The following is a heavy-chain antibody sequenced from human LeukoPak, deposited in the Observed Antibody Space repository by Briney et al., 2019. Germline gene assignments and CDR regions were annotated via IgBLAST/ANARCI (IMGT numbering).Heavy chain of an antibody. CDR1: GGSISSYY. CDR2: IYYSGST. Sequence: SETLSLTCTVSGGSISSYYWSWIRQPSGKGLEWIGYIYYSGSTNYNPSLKSRVTISVDTSKNQFSLKLSSVTAADTAVYYCARVLGGSGSYIDYWGQGTLVTVSS. D-gene: IGHD3-10*01. V-gene: IGHV4-59*01. CDR3: ARVLGGSGSYIDY. J-gene: IGHJ4*02.